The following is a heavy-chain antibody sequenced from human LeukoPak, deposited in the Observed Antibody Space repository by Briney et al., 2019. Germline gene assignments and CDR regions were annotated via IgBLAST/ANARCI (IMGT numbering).Heavy chain of an antibody. CDR2: IRYDGSNK. CDR1: GFTFSSYG. J-gene: IGHJ3*02. V-gene: IGHV3-30*02. CDR3: ARGGGDGYNYWEVRAFDI. Sequence: PGGSLRLSCAASGFTFSSYGMHWVRQAPGKGLEWVAFIRYDGSNKYYADSVKGRFTISRDNAKNSLYLQMNSLRAEDTALYYCARGGGDGYNYWEVRAFDIWGQGTMVTVSS. D-gene: IGHD5-24*01.